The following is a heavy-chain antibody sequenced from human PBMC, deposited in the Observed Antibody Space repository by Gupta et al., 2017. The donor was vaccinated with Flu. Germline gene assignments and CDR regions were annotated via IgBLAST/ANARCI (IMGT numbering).Heavy chain of an antibody. CDR1: GGTFATYA. D-gene: IGHD5-24*01. V-gene: IGHV1-69*01. J-gene: IGHJ2*01. CDR3: ARHSGGYNYHWSFDL. Sequence: QVQLVQSGSEVQKPGSSVKVSCKPSGGTFATYAVSWVRQAPGEGLEWMGGIVPLLGTADSAEKFQDRVTISADESKTTVYMELRSLRSEDTAMYYCARHSGGYNYHWSFDLWGRGTLVTVSS. CDR2: IVPLLGTA.